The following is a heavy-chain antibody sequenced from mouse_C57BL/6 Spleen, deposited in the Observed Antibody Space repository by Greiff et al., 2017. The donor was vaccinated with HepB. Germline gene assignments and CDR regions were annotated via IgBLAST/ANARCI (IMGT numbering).Heavy chain of an antibody. V-gene: IGHV1-12*01. CDR1: GYTFTSYN. J-gene: IGHJ3*01. D-gene: IGHD2-12*01. Sequence: QVQLQQSGAELVRPGASVKMSCKASGYTFTSYNMHWVKQTPRQGLEWIGAIYPGNGDTSYNQKFKGKATLTVDTSSNTAYLQLSSLTSEDTAVYYCTIQTPGGFAYWGQGTLVTVSA. CDR3: TIQTPGGFAY. CDR2: IYPGNGDT.